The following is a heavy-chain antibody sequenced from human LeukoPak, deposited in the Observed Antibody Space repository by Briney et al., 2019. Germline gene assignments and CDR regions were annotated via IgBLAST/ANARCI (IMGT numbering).Heavy chain of an antibody. CDR2: INPNSGGT. J-gene: IGHJ4*02. V-gene: IGHV1-2*02. CDR3: ARGYYDSSGYLVFSYYFDY. Sequence: ASVKVSCKASGYTFTGYYMHWVRQAPGQGLEWMGWINPNSGGTNYAQKFQGRVTMTRDTSISTAYMELSRLRSDDTAVYYCARGYYDSSGYLVFSYYFDYWGQGTLVTVSS. CDR1: GYTFTGYY. D-gene: IGHD3-22*01.